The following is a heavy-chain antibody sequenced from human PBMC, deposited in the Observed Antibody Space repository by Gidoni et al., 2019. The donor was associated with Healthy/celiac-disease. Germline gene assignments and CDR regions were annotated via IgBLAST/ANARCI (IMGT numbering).Heavy chain of an antibody. CDR2: ISAYNGNT. Sequence: QVQLVQSRAEVNKPGASVNVSCKASDYTFPSYGISWVRQAPGQGLACMGWISAYNGNTNYAQKLQGRVTMTTATSTSTAYMELGRLRSDDTAVYYGARFLSNSVGFDYWGQGTLVTVSS. CDR3: ARFLSNSVGFDY. V-gene: IGHV1-18*04. J-gene: IGHJ4*02. CDR1: DYTFPSYG. D-gene: IGHD4-4*01.